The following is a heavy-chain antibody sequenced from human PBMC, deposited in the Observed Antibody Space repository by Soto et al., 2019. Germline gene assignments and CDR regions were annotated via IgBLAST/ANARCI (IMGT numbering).Heavy chain of an antibody. Sequence: QVQLVQSGAEVKKPGSSVKVSCKASGGTFSSYAISWVRQAPGQGLEWMGGIIPIFGTANYAQKFQGRVKLTADEPTSTAYRELSSLRSEETAVYYCAHRDSYGISFDYWGQGTLVTVSS. J-gene: IGHJ4*02. CDR3: AHRDSYGISFDY. V-gene: IGHV1-69*01. CDR1: GGTFSSYA. CDR2: IIPIFGTA. D-gene: IGHD5-18*01.